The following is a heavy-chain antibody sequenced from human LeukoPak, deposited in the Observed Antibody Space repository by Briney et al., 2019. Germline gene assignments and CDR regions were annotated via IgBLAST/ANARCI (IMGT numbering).Heavy chain of an antibody. J-gene: IGHJ4*02. V-gene: IGHV3-7*04. D-gene: IGHD3-22*01. CDR2: IRQDASEK. CDR1: GFTFSRCW. Sequence: TGGSLPHSRAASGFTFSRCWMSWVRQAPGKGLEWVANIRQDASEKYYVDSVKGRFTITRDNAKNSVYLQMNILRAEDTAIYYFARDYDNNGYSVGFEYWGQRWLLGVSS. CDR3: ARDYDNNGYSVGFEY.